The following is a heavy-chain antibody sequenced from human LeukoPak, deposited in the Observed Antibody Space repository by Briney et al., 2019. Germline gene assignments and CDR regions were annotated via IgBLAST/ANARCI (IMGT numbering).Heavy chain of an antibody. Sequence: PGGSLRLSCAASGLTLSNYWMTWVRQAPGKGLEWVANINRDGSDKYYMASVQGRFTISRDNAKNSLSLQMNSLRVEYTAVYFCARAIEGAYDLWGEGTLVTVSS. CDR3: ARAIEGAYDL. D-gene: IGHD5-12*01. CDR2: INRDGSDK. J-gene: IGHJ4*02. CDR1: GLTLSNYW. V-gene: IGHV3-7*04.